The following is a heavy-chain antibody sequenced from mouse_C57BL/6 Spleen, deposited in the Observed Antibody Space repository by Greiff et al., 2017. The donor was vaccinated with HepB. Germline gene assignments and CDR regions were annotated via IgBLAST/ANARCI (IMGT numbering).Heavy chain of an antibody. CDR2: IDPEDGET. Sequence: EVQLQQSGAELVKPGASVKLSCTASGFNIKDYYMHWVKQRTEQGLEWIGRIDPEDGETKYAPKFPGKATITADTSSNTAYLQLSSLTSEDTAVYYCARSGGYDGWGYWGQGTTLTVSS. V-gene: IGHV14-2*01. CDR3: ARSGGYDGWGY. J-gene: IGHJ2*01. D-gene: IGHD2-2*01. CDR1: GFNIKDYY.